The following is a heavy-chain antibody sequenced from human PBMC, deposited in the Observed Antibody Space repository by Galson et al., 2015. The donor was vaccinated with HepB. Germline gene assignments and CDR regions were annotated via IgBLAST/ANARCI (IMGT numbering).Heavy chain of an antibody. J-gene: IGHJ5*02. V-gene: IGHV5-51*03. CDR3: ARGIHNWFDP. CDR1: GYSFTSYW. Sequence: SGAEVKKPGESLKISCKGSGYSFTSYWIGWVRQMPGKGLEWMGIIWPGDSATKYSPSFEGQVTISADKSINTVYLQWTSLKASDTAIYYCARGIHNWFDPWGQGTLVTVSS. CDR2: IWPGDSAT.